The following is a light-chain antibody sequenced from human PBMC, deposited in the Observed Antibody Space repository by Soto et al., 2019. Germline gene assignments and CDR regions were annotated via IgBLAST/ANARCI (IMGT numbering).Light chain of an antibody. V-gene: IGKV1-5*03. J-gene: IGKJ1*01. CDR2: KAS. Sequence: IQMTQSPSTLSASVGDRVTITCRSSQSVSTWLAWYQQKPGKAPKLLIYKASNLESGVPSRFTGSGSRTEFTLTISRLQPDDFATYCCQHYNRGTLGQGTKVDIK. CDR3: QHYNRGT. CDR1: QSVSTW.